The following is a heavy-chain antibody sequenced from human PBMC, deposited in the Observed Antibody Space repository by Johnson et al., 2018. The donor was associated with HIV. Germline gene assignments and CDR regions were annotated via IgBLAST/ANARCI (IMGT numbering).Heavy chain of an antibody. J-gene: IGHJ3*02. Sequence: VQLVESGGGLIQPEGSLRLSCAASGFTVSSNYMSWVRQAPGKGLEWVSGISWDGGSTYYADSVKGRFTISRDNSKNTLYLQMNSLRAEDTALYYCARDFNPGSPDGAFDIWGQGTMVTVSS. V-gene: IGHV3-53*01. CDR2: ISWDGGST. D-gene: IGHD5-24*01. CDR1: GFTVSSNY. CDR3: ARDFNPGSPDGAFDI.